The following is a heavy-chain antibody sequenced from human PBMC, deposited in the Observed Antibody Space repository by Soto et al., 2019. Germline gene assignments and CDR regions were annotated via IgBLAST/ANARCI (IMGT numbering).Heavy chain of an antibody. J-gene: IGHJ2*01. V-gene: IGHV4-59*01. CDR1: GGSISTYY. Sequence: QVQLQESGPGLVKPSETLSLTCTVSGGSISTYYWIWIRQPPGKGLEWIGYISYTGSTNYNPSLKSRVTISIDTSNNQFSLKLSSVTAADTAMYYCARGRYFDLWGRGTLVTVSS. CDR2: ISYTGST. CDR3: ARGRYFDL.